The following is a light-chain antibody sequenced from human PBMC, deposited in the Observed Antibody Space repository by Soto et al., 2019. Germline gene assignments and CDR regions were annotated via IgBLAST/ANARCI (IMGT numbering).Light chain of an antibody. J-gene: IGKJ1*01. CDR1: QTISSW. CDR2: ETS. CDR3: QYYNNYCWT. V-gene: IGKV1-5*03. Sequence: DIQLTQSPSTLSASVGDRVTITCRASQTISSWLAWYQQKPGKAPNLLIYETSNLESAFPSRFSGSGSGTEFTLTISSLQPDDFATYYCQYYNNYCWTFGQGTKVPIK.